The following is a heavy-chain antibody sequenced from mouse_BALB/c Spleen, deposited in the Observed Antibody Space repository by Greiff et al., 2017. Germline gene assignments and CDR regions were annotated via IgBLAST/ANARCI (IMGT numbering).Heavy chain of an antibody. V-gene: IGHV1-7*01. CDR1: GYTFTSYW. CDR3: ARVLLGSSPFAY. J-gene: IGHJ3*01. CDR2: INPSTGYT. Sequence: VQLQQSGAELAKPGASVKMSCKASGYTFTSYWMHWVKQRPGQGLEWIGYINPSTGYTEYNQKFKYKATLTADKSSSTAYMQLSSLTSEDSAVYYCARVLLGSSPFAYWGQGTLVTVSA. D-gene: IGHD1-1*01.